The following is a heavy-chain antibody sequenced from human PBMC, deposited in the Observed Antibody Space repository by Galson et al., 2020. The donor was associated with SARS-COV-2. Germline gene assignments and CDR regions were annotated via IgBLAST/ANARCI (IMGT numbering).Heavy chain of an antibody. D-gene: IGHD3-16*01. CDR1: GYSFTSYW. Sequence: GGSLRLSCKGSGYSFTSYWITWVRQMPGKGLEWMGRINPSDSDTNYSPSFQGHVTIYSDKSTSTVYVQWSSLKASDTAMYYCARHYEYYGLDVWGQGTTVTVSS. V-gene: IGHV5-10-1*01. CDR3: ARHYEYYGLDV. J-gene: IGHJ6*02. CDR2: INPSDSDT.